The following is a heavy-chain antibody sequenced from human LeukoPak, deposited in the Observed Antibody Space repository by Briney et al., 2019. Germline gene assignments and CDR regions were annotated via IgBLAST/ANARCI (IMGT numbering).Heavy chain of an antibody. Sequence: GGSLRLSCAASGFTSSSYAMHWVRQAPGKGLEWVAVISYDGSNKYYADSVKDGFTISRDNSKNTLYLQMNSLRAEDTAVYYCARDAVAYCGGDCNFDYWGQGTLVTVSS. J-gene: IGHJ4*02. CDR1: GFTSSSYA. CDR2: ISYDGSNK. CDR3: ARDAVAYCGGDCNFDY. V-gene: IGHV3-30-3*01. D-gene: IGHD2-21*02.